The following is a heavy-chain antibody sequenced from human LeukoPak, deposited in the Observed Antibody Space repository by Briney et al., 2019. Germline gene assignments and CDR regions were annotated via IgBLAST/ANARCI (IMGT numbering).Heavy chain of an antibody. D-gene: IGHD4-17*01. CDR1: GYTFTSYA. CDR3: ARGTVTTFVDY. CDR2: INAGNGNT. J-gene: IGHJ4*02. V-gene: IGHV1-3*01. Sequence: ASVKVSCKASGYTFTSYAMHWVRQAPGQRLEWMGWINAGNGNTKYSQKFQGRVTITRDTSARTAYMELSSLRSEDTAVYYCARGTVTTFVDYWGQGTLVTVSS.